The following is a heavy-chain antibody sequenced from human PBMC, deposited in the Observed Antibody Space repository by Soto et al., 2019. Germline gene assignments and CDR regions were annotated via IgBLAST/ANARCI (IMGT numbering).Heavy chain of an antibody. V-gene: IGHV1-8*01. D-gene: IGHD6-19*01. Sequence: GASLKVSCKSSVYPFTSYVINWVRQATGQGLEWMGWMNPNSGNTGYAQKFQGRVTMTRNTSISTAYMELSSLRSEDTAVYYCARYQVAVSGTHWFPDTFDYWSQGSLVTGSS. J-gene: IGHJ4*02. CDR2: MNPNSGNT. CDR1: VYPFTSYV. CDR3: ARYQVAVSGTHWFPDTFDY.